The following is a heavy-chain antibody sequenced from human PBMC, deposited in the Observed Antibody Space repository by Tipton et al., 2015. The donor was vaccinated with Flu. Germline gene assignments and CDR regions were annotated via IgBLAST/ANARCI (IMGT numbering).Heavy chain of an antibody. V-gene: IGHV3-33*01. J-gene: IGHJ4*02. CDR1: GFTFSSYG. CDR3: ARDPSLHYYDSSGCLDY. Sequence: SLRLSCAASGFTFSSYGMHWVRQAPGKGLEWVAVIWYDGSNKYYADSVKGRFTISRDNSKNTLYLQMNSLRAEDTAVYYCARDPSLHYYDSSGCLDYWGQGTLVTVSS. CDR2: IWYDGSNK. D-gene: IGHD3-22*01.